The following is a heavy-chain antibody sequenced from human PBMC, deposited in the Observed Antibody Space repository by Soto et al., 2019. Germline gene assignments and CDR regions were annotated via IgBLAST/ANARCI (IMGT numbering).Heavy chain of an antibody. Sequence: GASVKVSCKASGYTFTSYGIGWVRQAPGQGLEWMGWISAYNGNTNYAQKLQGRVTMTTDTSTSTAYMELRSLRSDDTAVYYCARDLRQQLVPRGMDVWGQGTTVTVSS. D-gene: IGHD6-13*01. CDR3: ARDLRQQLVPRGMDV. V-gene: IGHV1-18*01. CDR2: ISAYNGNT. J-gene: IGHJ6*02. CDR1: GYTFTSYG.